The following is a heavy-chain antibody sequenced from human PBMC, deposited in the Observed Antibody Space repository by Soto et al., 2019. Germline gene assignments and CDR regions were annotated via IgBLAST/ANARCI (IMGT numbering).Heavy chain of an antibody. V-gene: IGHV4-31*03. D-gene: IGHD5-18*01. CDR1: GGSISSGGYY. CDR3: ARERDSYGFDY. J-gene: IGHJ4*02. Sequence: PSETLSLTCTVSGGSISSGGYYWSWIRQHPGKGLEWIGYIYYSGSTYYNPSLKSRVAISVDTSKNQFSLKLSSVTAADTAVYYCARERDSYGFDYWGQGTLVTVSS. CDR2: IYYSGST.